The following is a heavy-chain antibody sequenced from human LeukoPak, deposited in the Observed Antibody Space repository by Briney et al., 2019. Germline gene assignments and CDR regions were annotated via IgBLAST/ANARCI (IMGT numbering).Heavy chain of an antibody. V-gene: IGHV3-23*01. CDR2: ISGSGGST. CDR1: GFTFSSYA. CDR3: AAGYSSGWYVRYLDY. J-gene: IGHJ4*02. D-gene: IGHD6-19*01. Sequence: PGASLRLSCAASGFTFSSYAMRWVRQAPGKGLEWVSAISGSGGSTYYADSVKGRFTISRDNSKNTLYLQMNSLRAEDTAVYYCAAGYSSGWYVRYLDYWGQGTLVTVSS.